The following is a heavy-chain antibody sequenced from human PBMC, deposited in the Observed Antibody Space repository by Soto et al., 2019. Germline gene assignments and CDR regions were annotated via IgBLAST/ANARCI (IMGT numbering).Heavy chain of an antibody. V-gene: IGHV3-74*01. Sequence: EVQLVESGGGLVQPGGSLRLSCAASGLTFSSYWMHWVRQAPGKGLVWVSRINSAGSSTSYADSVKGRFTISRDNAKNTLYLQMNSLGAEDTAVYYCALSHTVTTDYWGQGTLVTVSS. CDR1: GLTFSSYW. CDR3: ALSHTVTTDY. CDR2: INSAGSST. D-gene: IGHD4-17*01. J-gene: IGHJ4*02.